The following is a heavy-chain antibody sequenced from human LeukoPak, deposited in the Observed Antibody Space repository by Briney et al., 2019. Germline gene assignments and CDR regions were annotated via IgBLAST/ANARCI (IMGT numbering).Heavy chain of an antibody. Sequence: PSETLSLTCAVYGGSFSGYYWSWIRQPPGKGLEWIGEINHSGSTNYNPSLKSRVTISVDTSKNKFSLKLSSVTAADTAVYYCARVGAYYYDSSGYGYWGQGTLVTVSS. J-gene: IGHJ4*02. CDR2: INHSGST. V-gene: IGHV4-34*01. CDR3: ARVGAYYYDSSGYGY. D-gene: IGHD3-22*01. CDR1: GGSFSGYY.